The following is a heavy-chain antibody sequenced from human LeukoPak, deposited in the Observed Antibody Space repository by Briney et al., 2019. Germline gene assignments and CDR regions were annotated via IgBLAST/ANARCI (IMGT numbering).Heavy chain of an antibody. CDR3: AKYSHDSSGSYDY. CDR2: ISGSDVST. CDR1: GFTFSSYG. D-gene: IGHD3-22*01. Sequence: GGSLRLSCAASGFTFSSYGMSWVRQAPGKGLEWVSAISGSDVSTYYADSMKGRFTISRDNSKNTLYLQMNSLRAEDTSVYYCAKYSHDSSGSYDYWGQGTLVTVSS. J-gene: IGHJ4*02. V-gene: IGHV3-23*01.